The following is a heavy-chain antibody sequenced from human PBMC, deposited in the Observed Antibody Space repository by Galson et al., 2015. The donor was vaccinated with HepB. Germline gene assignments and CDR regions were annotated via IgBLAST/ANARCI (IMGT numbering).Heavy chain of an antibody. D-gene: IGHD2-21*02. Sequence: SLRLSCAASGFTFSSYSMNWVRQAPGKGREWVAAISSKSGYIDHADSLKGRFTISRDNAKNSVYLQMNRLRAEDSALYYCARGAYSGGDWYEVDTFDVWGQGTIVTVSS. V-gene: IGHV3-21*06. CDR1: GFTFSSYS. J-gene: IGHJ3*01. CDR3: ARGAYSGGDWYEVDTFDV. CDR2: ISSKSGYI.